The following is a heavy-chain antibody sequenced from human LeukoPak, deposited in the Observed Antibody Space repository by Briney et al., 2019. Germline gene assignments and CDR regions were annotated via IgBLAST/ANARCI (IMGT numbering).Heavy chain of an antibody. D-gene: IGHD3-10*01. V-gene: IGHV4-38-2*02. CDR1: AYSISSGYY. J-gene: IGHJ4*02. CDR3: ARGRYYFDY. CDR2: IYHSGST. Sequence: PSETLSLTCTVSAYSISSGYYWGWIRQPPGKGLEWIGTIYHSGSTYYNPSLKSRVTISVDTSKNQFSLKLSSVTAVDTAVYYCARGRYYFDYWGQGTLVTVSS.